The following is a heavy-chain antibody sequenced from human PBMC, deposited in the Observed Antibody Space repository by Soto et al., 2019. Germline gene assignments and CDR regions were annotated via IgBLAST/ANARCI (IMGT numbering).Heavy chain of an antibody. CDR2: ISAYNGNT. V-gene: IGHV1-18*01. CDR3: ARVGIVVVPAAILSGHWFDP. CDR1: GYTFTSYG. J-gene: IGHJ5*02. D-gene: IGHD2-2*02. Sequence: ASVKVSCKASGYTFTSYGISWVRQAPGQGLERMGWISAYNGNTNYAQKLQGRVTMTTDTSTSTAYMELRSLRSDDTAVYYCARVGIVVVPAAILSGHWFDPWGQGTLVTVSS.